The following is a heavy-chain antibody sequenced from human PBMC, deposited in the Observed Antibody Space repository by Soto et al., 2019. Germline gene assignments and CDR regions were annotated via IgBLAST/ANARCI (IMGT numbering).Heavy chain of an antibody. Sequence: ASVKVSCKASGYTFTSYDITWVRQATVQGLEWMGWMNPNSGNAGYAQKFQGRVTMTRNTSISTAYMELNSLRSEDTAVYYCARGRRITIFGVVMNYYMDVWGKGTTVTVSS. CDR3: ARGRRITIFGVVMNYYMDV. CDR2: MNPNSGNA. J-gene: IGHJ6*03. CDR1: GYTFTSYD. V-gene: IGHV1-8*01. D-gene: IGHD3-3*01.